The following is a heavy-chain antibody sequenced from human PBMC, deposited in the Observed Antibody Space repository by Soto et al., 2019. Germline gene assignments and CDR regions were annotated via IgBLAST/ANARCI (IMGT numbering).Heavy chain of an antibody. V-gene: IGHV4-39*01. CDR3: ASCAPVLYSYGYFD. J-gene: IGHJ4*02. CDR1: GGSISSSSYY. Sequence: QLQLQESGPGLVKPSETLSLTCTVSGGSISSSSYYWGWIRQPPGKGLEWIGSIYYSGSTYYNPSLKSRVTISVDTSKNQFSLKLSSVTAADTAVYYCASCAPVLYSYGYFDWGQGTLVTVSS. CDR2: IYYSGST. D-gene: IGHD5-18*01.